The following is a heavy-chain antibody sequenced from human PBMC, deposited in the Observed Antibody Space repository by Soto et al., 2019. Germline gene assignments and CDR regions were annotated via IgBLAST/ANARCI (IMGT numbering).Heavy chain of an antibody. CDR2: IKQDGSEK. Sequence: LRLSCAASGFTFSSYWMSWVRQAPGKGLEWVANIKQDGSEKYYVDSVKGRFTISRDNAKNSLYLQMNSLRAEDTAVYYCARVCMVRGVIVSYYYYYGMDVWGQGTTVTVS. V-gene: IGHV3-7*01. D-gene: IGHD3-10*01. CDR1: GFTFSSYW. J-gene: IGHJ6*02. CDR3: ARVCMVRGVIVSYYYYYGMDV.